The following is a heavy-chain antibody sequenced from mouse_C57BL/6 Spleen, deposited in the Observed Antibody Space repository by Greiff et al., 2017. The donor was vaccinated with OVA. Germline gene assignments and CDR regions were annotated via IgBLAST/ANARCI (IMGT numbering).Heavy chain of an antibody. CDR1: GYTFTEYT. CDR3: ARHGVYYGNSHWYFDV. J-gene: IGHJ1*03. CDR2: FYPGSGSI. Sequence: VMLVESGAELVKPGASVKLSCKASGYTFTEYTIHWVKQRSGQGLEWIGWFYPGSGSIKYNEKFKDKATLTADKSSSTVYMELSRLTSEDSAVYFCARHGVYYGNSHWYFDVWGTGTTVTVSS. V-gene: IGHV1-62-2*01. D-gene: IGHD2-1*01.